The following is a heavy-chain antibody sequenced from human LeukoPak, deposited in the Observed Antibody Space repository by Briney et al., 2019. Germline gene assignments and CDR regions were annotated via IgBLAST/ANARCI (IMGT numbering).Heavy chain of an antibody. CDR2: ITDSGGDT. Sequence: GGSLRLSCAASGFTFSHYAMGWVRQAPGEGLEWIPAITDSGGDTYYADSVKGRFTISRDNSKSTLDLQMNSLRVEDTAVYYCAKGSAAARPYYFDFWGQGTLVTVSS. CDR1: GFTFSHYA. V-gene: IGHV3-23*01. D-gene: IGHD6-6*01. J-gene: IGHJ4*02. CDR3: AKGSAAARPYYFDF.